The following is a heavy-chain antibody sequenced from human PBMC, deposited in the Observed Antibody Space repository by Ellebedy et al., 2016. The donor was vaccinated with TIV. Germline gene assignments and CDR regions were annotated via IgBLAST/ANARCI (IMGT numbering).Heavy chain of an antibody. CDR2: ISSSSSTI. J-gene: IGHJ4*02. CDR3: ARVVRIAAAETGYFDY. V-gene: IGHV3-48*04. D-gene: IGHD6-13*01. CDR1: GFTFSSYS. Sequence: GESLKISCAASGFTFSSYSMNWVRQAPGKGLEWVSYISSSSSTIYYADSVKGLFTISRDNAKNSLYLQMNSLRAEDTAVYYCARVVRIAAAETGYFDYWGQGTLVTVSS.